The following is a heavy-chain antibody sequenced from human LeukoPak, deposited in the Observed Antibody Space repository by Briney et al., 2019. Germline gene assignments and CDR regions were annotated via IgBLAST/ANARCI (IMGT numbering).Heavy chain of an antibody. V-gene: IGHV3-53*01. CDR3: ARDLGGGDAFDI. Sequence: PGGSLRLSCAASGFTVSSNYMSWVRQAPGKGLEWVSVIYSGGSTYYADSVKGRFTVSRGNAKNSLYLQMSSLRAEDTAFYYCARDLGGGDAFDIWGQGTMVTVSS. J-gene: IGHJ3*02. D-gene: IGHD3-16*01. CDR2: IYSGGST. CDR1: GFTVSSNY.